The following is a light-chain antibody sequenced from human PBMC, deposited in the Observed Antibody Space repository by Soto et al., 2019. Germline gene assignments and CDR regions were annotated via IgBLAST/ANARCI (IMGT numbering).Light chain of an antibody. V-gene: IGKV4-1*01. CDR2: WAS. CDR3: HQYSSTPPT. Sequence: DIVMTQSPDSLAVSLGERATINCKSSQSVLYSSNNRNDLAWYQQKPGQPPKLLIFWASARESGVPDRFSGSGSGTDFTLTISSLQAEDVAVYYCHQYSSTPPTFGQGTKVEI. J-gene: IGKJ1*01. CDR1: QSVLYSSNNRND.